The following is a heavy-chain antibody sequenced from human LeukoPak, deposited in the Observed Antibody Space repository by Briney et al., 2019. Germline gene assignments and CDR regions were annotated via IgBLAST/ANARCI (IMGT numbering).Heavy chain of an antibody. CDR2: INPTAGST. J-gene: IGHJ4*02. D-gene: IGHD6-13*01. CDR3: ARDLTGYSSSWGSDY. Sequence: ASVKVSCKASGYTFTSYHMHWVRQAPGQGLEWMGMINPTAGSTSYAQRFQNFQGRVTMTRDMSTSTVYMELSSLKSDDTAVYYCARDLTGYSSSWGSDYWGQGTLVTVSS. V-gene: IGHV1-46*01. CDR1: GYTFTSYH.